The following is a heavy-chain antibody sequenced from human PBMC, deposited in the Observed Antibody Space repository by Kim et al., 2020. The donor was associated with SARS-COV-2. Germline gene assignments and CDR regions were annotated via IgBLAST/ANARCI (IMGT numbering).Heavy chain of an antibody. V-gene: IGHV4-39*07. Sequence: YNPSLKSRVTISVDTSKNQFSLKLSSVTAADTAVYYCARSMTTVSGYFDYWGQGTLVTVSS. CDR3: ARSMTTVSGYFDY. J-gene: IGHJ4*02. D-gene: IGHD4-17*01.